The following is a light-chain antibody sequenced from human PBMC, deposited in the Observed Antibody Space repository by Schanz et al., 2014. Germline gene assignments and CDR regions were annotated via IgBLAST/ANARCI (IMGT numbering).Light chain of an antibody. CDR3: HLWDATNDHL. CDR2: DDA. V-gene: IGLV3-21*03. CDR1: NIGSNS. Sequence: SYDLTQPPSVSVAPGKTASITCGGNNIGSNSVHWYQQKPGQAPVLVVYDDADRPSGIPERFSGSNSGNTATLTISRVEAGDEADYYCHLWDATNDHLFGGGTKLTVL. J-gene: IGLJ2*01.